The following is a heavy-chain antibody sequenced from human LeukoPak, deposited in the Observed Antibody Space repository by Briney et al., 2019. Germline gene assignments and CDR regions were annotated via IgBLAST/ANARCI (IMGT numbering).Heavy chain of an antibody. V-gene: IGHV4-59*01. CDR1: GGSISSYY. J-gene: IGHJ4*02. CDR2: IYYSGST. CDR3: ARGPEGVFDY. Sequence: PSETLSLTCTVSGGSISSYYWSWIRQPPGKGLEWIGYIYYSGSTNYNPSLKSRVTISVDTSKNQFSLKLSSVTAADTAVYYCARGPEGVFDYWGQGTLVTVSS.